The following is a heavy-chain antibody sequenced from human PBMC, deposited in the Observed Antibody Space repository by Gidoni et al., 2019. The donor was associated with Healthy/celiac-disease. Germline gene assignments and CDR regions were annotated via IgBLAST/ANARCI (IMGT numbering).Heavy chain of an antibody. V-gene: IGHV3-15*07. CDR2: IKSKTDGGTT. CDR1: GFTFSHAW. J-gene: IGHJ6*03. Sequence: EVQLVESGGCLVKPGGSLRLSCAASGFTFSHAWMNWVRTAPGKGLEWVGRIKSKTDGGTTDDAATVKGRFTISRDDSKNTLYLQMNSLKTEDTAVYYCTTGNGTYYDFWSGYYPYYYYYMDVWGKGTTVTVSS. D-gene: IGHD3-3*01. CDR3: TTGNGTYYDFWSGYYPYYYYYMDV.